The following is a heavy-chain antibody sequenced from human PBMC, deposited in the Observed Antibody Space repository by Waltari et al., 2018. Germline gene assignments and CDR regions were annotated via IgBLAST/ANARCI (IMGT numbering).Heavy chain of an antibody. V-gene: IGHV3-23*04. CDR1: GFTFSSYA. CDR2: ISGSGGST. D-gene: IGHD3-22*01. J-gene: IGHJ4*02. Sequence: EVQLVESGGGLVQPGGSLRLSCAASGFTFSSYAMSWVRQAPGKGLEWVSAISGSGGSTYYADSVKGRFTISRDNSKNTLYLQMNSLRAEDTAVYYCAKDWREDYYDSRRTIGYWGQGTLVTLSS. CDR3: AKDWREDYYDSRRTIGY.